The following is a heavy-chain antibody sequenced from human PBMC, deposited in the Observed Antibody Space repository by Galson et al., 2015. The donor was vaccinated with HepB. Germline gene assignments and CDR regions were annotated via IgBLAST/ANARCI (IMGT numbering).Heavy chain of an antibody. V-gene: IGHV1-2*04. CDR2: INPNSGGT. J-gene: IGHJ6*02. CDR3: AREGCSSTSCQANYYYYGMDV. CDR1: GYTFTGYY. Sequence: SVKVSCKASGYTFTGYYMHWVRQAPGQGLEWMGWINPNSGGTNYAQKFQGWVTMTRDTSISTAYMELSRLRSDDTAVYYCAREGCSSTSCQANYYYYGMDVWGQGTTVTVSS. D-gene: IGHD2-2*01.